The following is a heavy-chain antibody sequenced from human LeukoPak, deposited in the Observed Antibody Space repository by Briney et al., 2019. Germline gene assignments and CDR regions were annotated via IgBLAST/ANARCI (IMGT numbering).Heavy chain of an antibody. CDR1: GFSFSDYY. D-gene: IGHD2-2*01. J-gene: IGHJ3*02. Sequence: GGSLRLSCAASGFSFSDYYTSWIRQAPGKGLEWVSYISGSTTYTNYANSVKGRFTISRDNAKNSLYLQMNSLRAEDTAVYYCARSLRRDCDSTSCWAALDIWGQGTMVTVSS. CDR3: ARSLRRDCDSTSCWAALDI. V-gene: IGHV3-11*03. CDR2: ISGSTTYT.